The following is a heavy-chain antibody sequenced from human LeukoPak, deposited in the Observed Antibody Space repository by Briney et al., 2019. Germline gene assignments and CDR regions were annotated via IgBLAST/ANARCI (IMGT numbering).Heavy chain of an antibody. CDR2: INHSGST. CDR1: GGSFSGYY. V-gene: IGHV4-34*01. D-gene: IGHD1-26*01. J-gene: IGHJ5*02. CDR3: ARRSVVGARGNWFDP. Sequence: SETLSLTCAVYGGSFSGYYWSWIRQPPGNGLEWIGEINHSGSTNYNPSLKSRVTISVDTSKNQFSLKLSSVTAADTAVYYCARRSVVGARGNWFDPWGQGTLVTVSS.